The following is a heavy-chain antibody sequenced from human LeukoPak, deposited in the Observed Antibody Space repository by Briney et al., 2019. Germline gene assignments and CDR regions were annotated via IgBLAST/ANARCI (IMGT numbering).Heavy chain of an antibody. CDR2: IRFEGGNK. CDR3: AKVRGSGSYWFDY. J-gene: IGHJ4*02. D-gene: IGHD3-10*01. Sequence: GGSLRLSCAPSGFTFSSYGMHWVRQAPGKGLEWVAFIRFEGGNKYYEDSVKGRFTISRDNSKNTLYLQMNSLRTEDAAVYYCAKVRGSGSYWFDYWGQGTLDTVSS. CDR1: GFTFSSYG. V-gene: IGHV3-30*02.